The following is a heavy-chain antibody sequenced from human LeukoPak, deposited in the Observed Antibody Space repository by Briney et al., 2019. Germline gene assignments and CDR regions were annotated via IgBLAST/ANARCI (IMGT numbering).Heavy chain of an antibody. V-gene: IGHV3-30*18. J-gene: IGHJ4*02. CDR1: GFTFSSYG. CDR2: ISYDGSNK. Sequence: GGSLRLSCAASGFTFSSYGMHWVRQAPGKGLEWVAVISYDGSNKYYADSVKGRFTISRDNSKNTLYLQMNSLRAEDTAVYYCAKAAGSSDLDYWGQGTLVTVSS. D-gene: IGHD2-2*01. CDR3: AKAAGSSDLDY.